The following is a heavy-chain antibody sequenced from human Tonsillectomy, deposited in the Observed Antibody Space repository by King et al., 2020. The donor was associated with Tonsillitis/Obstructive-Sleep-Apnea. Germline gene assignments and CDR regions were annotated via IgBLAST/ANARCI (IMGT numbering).Heavy chain of an antibody. J-gene: IGHJ4*02. D-gene: IGHD2-2*01. V-gene: IGHV3-30*18. CDR2: ISYGGSVT. CDR1: GITFSSHD. CDR3: AKDQGIPAAIGN. Sequence: VQLVESGGGVVQPGRSLRLSCAVSGITFSSHDMHWVRQAPGKGLEWVAVISYGGSVTYYADSVKGRFTISRDNSKNTLYLQLNSLRAEDTAVYYCAKDQGIPAAIGNWGQGTLVTVSS.